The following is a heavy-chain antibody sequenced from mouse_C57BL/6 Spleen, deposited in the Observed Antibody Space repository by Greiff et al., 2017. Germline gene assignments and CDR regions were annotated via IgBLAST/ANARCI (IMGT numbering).Heavy chain of an antibody. J-gene: IGHJ3*01. V-gene: IGHV5-17*01. CDR3: ARPHDGYPAWFAY. CDR1: GFTFSDYG. CDR2: ISSGSSTI. D-gene: IGHD2-3*01. Sequence: EVQVVESGGGLVKPGGSLKLSCAASGFTFSDYGMHWVRQAPEKGLEWVAYISSGSSTIYYADTVKGRFTISRDNAKNTLFLQMTSLRSEDTAMYYCARPHDGYPAWFAYWGQGTLVTVSA.